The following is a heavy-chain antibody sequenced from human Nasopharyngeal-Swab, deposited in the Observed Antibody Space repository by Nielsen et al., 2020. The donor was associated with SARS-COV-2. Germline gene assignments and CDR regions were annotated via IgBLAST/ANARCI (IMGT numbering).Heavy chain of an antibody. J-gene: IGHJ6*03. Sequence: SETLSLTCPASGGSISSYSWSWFRLPPGKGLEWIGYIYYSGSTNYSPSLKSRVTISVDTSKNQFSLKLNSVTAAEAAVYYCARTAGYYYMNVWGKGTTVTVSS. V-gene: IGHV4-59*01. CDR1: GGSISSYS. D-gene: IGHD6-13*01. CDR3: ARTAGYYYMNV. CDR2: IYYSGST.